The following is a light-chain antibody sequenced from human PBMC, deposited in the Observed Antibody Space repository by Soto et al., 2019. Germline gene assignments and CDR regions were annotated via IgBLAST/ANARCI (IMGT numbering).Light chain of an antibody. CDR2: DVF. Sequence: EIVLTQSPATLSLSPGDRATLSCRASESLGKTLAWYQQKPGQAPRLLIYDVFKRVTGIPARFSGSGSGTDLTLTISSREPEDFAVYYCQQRNTWPLTFGGGTKVEIK. CDR3: QQRNTWPLT. J-gene: IGKJ4*01. V-gene: IGKV3-11*01. CDR1: ESLGKT.